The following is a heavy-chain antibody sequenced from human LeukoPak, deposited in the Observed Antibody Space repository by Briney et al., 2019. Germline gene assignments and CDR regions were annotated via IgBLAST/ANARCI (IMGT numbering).Heavy chain of an antibody. CDR2: IDHSGTT. Sequence: SETLSLTCTVSGYSISSGYFWGWIRQPPGKGLDWIGSIDHSGTTYYNPSLNSRVIISVDTSKNQFSLRLSSVTAADTAVYFCARIAVSGYSSSWYDYWGQGTPVTVSS. J-gene: IGHJ4*02. V-gene: IGHV4-38-2*02. CDR3: ARIAVSGYSSSWYDY. CDR1: GYSISSGYF. D-gene: IGHD6-13*01.